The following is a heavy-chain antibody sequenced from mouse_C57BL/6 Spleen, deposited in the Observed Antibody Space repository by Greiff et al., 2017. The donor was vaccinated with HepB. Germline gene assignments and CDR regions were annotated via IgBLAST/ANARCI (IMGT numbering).Heavy chain of an antibody. CDR2: INPGGGGT. D-gene: IGHD2-4*01. V-gene: IGHV1-54*01. CDR3: ARDYDYLFAY. J-gene: IGHJ3*01. Sequence: QVQLQQSGAELVRPGTSVKVSCKASGYAFTNYLIEWVKQRPGQGLEWIGVINPGGGGTNYNEKFKGKATLTADKSSSTAYMQLSSLTSEDSAVYFCARDYDYLFAYWGQGTLVTVSA. CDR1: GYAFTNYL.